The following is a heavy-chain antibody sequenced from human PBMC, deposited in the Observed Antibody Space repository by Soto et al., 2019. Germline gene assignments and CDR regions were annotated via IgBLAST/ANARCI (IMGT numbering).Heavy chain of an antibody. J-gene: IGHJ6*02. CDR3: AKASGYCSSSTCSRLIYYYYGMDV. V-gene: IGHV3-30*18. D-gene: IGHD2-2*01. Sequence: GGSLRLSCGASGFTFTSYCMRLVRQAPGKGPEWVAVISYDGGDKYYADSVKGRFTISRDNSKNTLYLQMNSLRAEDTAMYYCAKASGYCSSSTCSRLIYYYYGMDVWGQGTTVTVSS. CDR2: ISYDGGDK. CDR1: GFTFTSYC.